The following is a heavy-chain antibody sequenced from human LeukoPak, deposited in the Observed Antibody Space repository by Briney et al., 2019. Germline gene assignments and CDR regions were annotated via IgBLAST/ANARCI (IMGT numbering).Heavy chain of an antibody. J-gene: IGHJ4*02. CDR3: ARALWFDY. CDR1: GYTFTSYD. V-gene: IGHV1-8*01. Sequence: ASVKVSCKASGYTFTSYDINWVRQATGQGLEWMGWMNPNSGNTGYAQKLQGRVTMTTDTSTSTAYMELRSLRSDDTAVYYCARALWFDYWGQGTLVTVSS. D-gene: IGHD3-10*01. CDR2: MNPNSGNT.